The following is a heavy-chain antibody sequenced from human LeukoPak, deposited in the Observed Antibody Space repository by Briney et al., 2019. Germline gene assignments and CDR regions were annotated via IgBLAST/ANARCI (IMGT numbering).Heavy chain of an antibody. CDR3: ARGGYSYGSELNFFDY. Sequence: SVKVSCKASGYTFTGYYMHWVRQAPGQGLEWMGRIILILGIANYAQKFQGRVTITADKSTSTAYMELSSLRSEDTAVYYCARGGYSYGSELNFFDYWGQGTLVTVSS. V-gene: IGHV1-69*04. CDR2: IILILGIA. D-gene: IGHD5-18*01. J-gene: IGHJ4*02. CDR1: GYTFTGYY.